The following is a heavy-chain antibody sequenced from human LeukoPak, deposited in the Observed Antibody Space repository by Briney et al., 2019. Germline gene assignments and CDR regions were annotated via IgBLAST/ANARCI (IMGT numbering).Heavy chain of an antibody. CDR3: ARVRGGRSWYYYGMDV. CDR1: GFIYGNYW. V-gene: IGHV3-30*13. Sequence: GGSLRLSCRGSGFIYGNYWMTWVRQAPGKGLEWVAVISYDGDNEYYADSVKGQFTISRDNSKDRLYLQMNSLRPEDTAMYYCARVRGGRSWYYYGMDVWGRGTTVTVSS. D-gene: IGHD3-16*01. J-gene: IGHJ6*02. CDR2: ISYDGDNE.